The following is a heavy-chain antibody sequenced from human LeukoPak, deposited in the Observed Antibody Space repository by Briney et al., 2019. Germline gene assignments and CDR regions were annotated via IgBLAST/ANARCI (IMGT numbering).Heavy chain of an antibody. Sequence: ASVKVSCKASGYTFTGYYIHWVRQAPGQGLEWMGWINPNSGNTGYAQKFQGRVTITRNTSISTAYMELSSLRSEDTAVYYCARDGGDGYNAYYFDYWGQGSLVTVSS. CDR3: ARDGGDGYNAYYFDY. CDR2: INPNSGNT. D-gene: IGHD5-24*01. CDR1: GYTFTGYY. J-gene: IGHJ4*02. V-gene: IGHV1-8*03.